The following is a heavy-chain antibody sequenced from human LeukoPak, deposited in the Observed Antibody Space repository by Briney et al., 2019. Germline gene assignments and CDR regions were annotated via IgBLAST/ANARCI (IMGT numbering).Heavy chain of an antibody. CDR2: IYYSGST. V-gene: IGHV4-59*08. J-gene: IGHJ4*02. Sequence: SETLSLTCTVSGGSISSYYWSWIRQPPGKGLEWIGYIYYSGSTNYNPSLKSRVTISVDTSKNQFSLKLSSVTAADTAVYYCARHSTSSSGTGGFDYWGQGTLVTVSS. CDR1: GGSISSYY. D-gene: IGHD6-13*01. CDR3: ARHSTSSSGTGGFDY.